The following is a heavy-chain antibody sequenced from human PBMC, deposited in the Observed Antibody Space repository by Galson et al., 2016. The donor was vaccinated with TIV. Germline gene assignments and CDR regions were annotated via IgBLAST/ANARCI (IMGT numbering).Heavy chain of an antibody. V-gene: IGHV1-2*02. CDR3: ARSDSYYKYALDV. D-gene: IGHD3-10*01. CDR1: GYSFTGYF. CDR2: INPKTGAT. J-gene: IGHJ3*01. Sequence: CKASGYSFTGYFMHWVRQAPGQGLEWMGWINPKTGATTYAQEFQGRITMTRDTSASTVHMDLNRLQSDDTAVYYCARSDSYYKYALDVWGQGTTVTVSS.